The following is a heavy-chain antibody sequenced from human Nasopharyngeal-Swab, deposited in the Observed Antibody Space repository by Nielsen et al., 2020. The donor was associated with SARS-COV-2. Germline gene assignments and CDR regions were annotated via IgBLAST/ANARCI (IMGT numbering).Heavy chain of an antibody. J-gene: IGHJ6*02. Sequence: SETLSLTCTVSGGSISSGDYYWSWIRQPPGKGLEWIGYIYYSGSTYHNPSLKSRVTISVDTSKNQFSLKLSSVTAADTAVYYCARAMRVNYYYYGMDVWGQGTTVTVSS. CDR1: GGSISSGDYY. CDR3: ARAMRVNYYYYGMDV. D-gene: IGHD2-2*01. V-gene: IGHV4-30-4*01. CDR2: IYYSGST.